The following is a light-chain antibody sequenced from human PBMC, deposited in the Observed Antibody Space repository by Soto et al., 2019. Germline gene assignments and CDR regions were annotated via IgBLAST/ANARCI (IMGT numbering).Light chain of an antibody. J-gene: IGLJ3*02. CDR3: LPYFGGAKGV. V-gene: IGLV7-43*01. CDR2: STS. CDR1: TGAVTSGYY. Sequence: QAVVTQEPSLTVSPGGTVTLTCASSTGAVTSGYYPNWFQQKPGQAPRALIYSTSNKHSWTPARFSGSLLGGKAALTLSGLRLGTKVGNTCLPYFGGAKGVFGGGTKLTVL.